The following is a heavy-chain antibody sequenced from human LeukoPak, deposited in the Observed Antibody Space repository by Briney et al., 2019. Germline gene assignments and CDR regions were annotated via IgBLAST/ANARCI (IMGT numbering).Heavy chain of an antibody. CDR3: TRAVGRGPGGHFDQ. CDR1: GFSFSRYY. J-gene: IGHJ4*02. Sequence: GGSLRLSCAASGFSFSRYYMSWVRQTPGKALEWISYIPTSGIPVHYADSVRGRFTASRDDAKNSLPLQMDSRRVEDTAIYYCTRAVGRGPGGHFDQWGQGALVIVSS. V-gene: IGHV3-11*01. D-gene: IGHD1-26*01. CDR2: IPTSGIPV.